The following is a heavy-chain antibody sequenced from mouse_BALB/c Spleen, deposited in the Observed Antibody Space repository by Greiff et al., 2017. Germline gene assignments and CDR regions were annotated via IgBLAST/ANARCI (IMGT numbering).Heavy chain of an antibody. J-gene: IGHJ4*01. CDR3: AKQKNYYGSSPHYYAMDY. Sequence: VKLQESGPGLVAPSQSLSITCTVSGFSLTSYGVSWVRQPPGKGLEWLGVIWGDGSTNYHSALISRLSISKDNSKSQVFLKLNSLQTDDTATYYCAKQKNYYGSSPHYYAMDYWGQGTSVTVSS. CDR1: GFSLTSYG. V-gene: IGHV2-3*01. D-gene: IGHD1-1*01. CDR2: IWGDGST.